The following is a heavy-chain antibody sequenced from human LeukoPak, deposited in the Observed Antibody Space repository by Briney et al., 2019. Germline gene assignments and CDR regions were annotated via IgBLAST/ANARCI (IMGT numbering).Heavy chain of an antibody. V-gene: IGHV4-34*01. CDR2: INHSGST. Sequence: SQTLSLTCAVYAGSFSGYYWSWIRQPPRKWLEWIGEINHSGSTNYSPTLKSRVTMSVDTSKNQFSLKLSSVTAADTAVYYCARSNCVWGSYRPRQSDAFDIWGQGTMVTVSS. CDR3: ARSNCVWGSYRPRQSDAFDI. J-gene: IGHJ3*02. CDR1: AGSFSGYY. D-gene: IGHD3-16*02.